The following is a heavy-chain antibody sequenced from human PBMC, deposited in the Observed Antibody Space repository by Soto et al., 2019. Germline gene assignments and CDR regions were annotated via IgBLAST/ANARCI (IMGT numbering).Heavy chain of an antibody. CDR1: GGSFSGYY. D-gene: IGHD3-3*01. Sequence: SETLSLTCAVYGGSFSGYYWSWIRQPPGKGLEWIGEINHSGSTNYNPSLKSRVTISVDTSKNQFSLKLSSVTAADTAVYYCARWGSTMYYDFWSGYKDDAFDIWGQGTMVPVSS. J-gene: IGHJ3*02. V-gene: IGHV4-34*01. CDR3: ARWGSTMYYDFWSGYKDDAFDI. CDR2: INHSGST.